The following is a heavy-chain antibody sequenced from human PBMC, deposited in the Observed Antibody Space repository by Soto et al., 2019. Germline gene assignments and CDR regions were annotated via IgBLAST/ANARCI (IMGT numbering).Heavy chain of an antibody. CDR2: ISAYNGNT. D-gene: IGHD6-19*01. CDR3: ARVVATVAGPYGMDF. V-gene: IGHV1-18*01. Sequence: QVQLVQSGAEVKKPGASVKVSCRASGYTFTSYVISWVRQAPGQGLEWMGWISAYNGNTNFAQNLQGRVTMTTDTSTRIAYRELRSLRADDTAVYYCARVVATVAGPYGMDFWGQGTTVTVSS. J-gene: IGHJ6*02. CDR1: GYTFTSYV.